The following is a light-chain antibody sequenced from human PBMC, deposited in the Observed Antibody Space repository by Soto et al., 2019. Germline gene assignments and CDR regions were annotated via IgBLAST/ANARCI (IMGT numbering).Light chain of an antibody. CDR3: QQYNNWPPQIT. J-gene: IGKJ5*01. CDR1: QSVSSN. Sequence: EIVMTHSPPTLSVSPVDRATLCCSPIQSVSSNLAWYQQKPGQAPRLLIYGASTRATGLPARFSGSGSGTEFTLTISSLQSEDFAVYYCQQYNNWPPQITFGQGTRLEIK. V-gene: IGKV3-15*01. CDR2: GAS.